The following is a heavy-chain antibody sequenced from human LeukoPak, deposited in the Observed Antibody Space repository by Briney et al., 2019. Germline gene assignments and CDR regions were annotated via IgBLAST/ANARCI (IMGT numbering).Heavy chain of an antibody. V-gene: IGHV4-34*01. J-gene: IGHJ3*02. CDR2: INHSGST. D-gene: IGHD3-22*01. CDR1: GGSFSGHY. CDR3: AKSNGYGLIDI. Sequence: SETLSLTCAVYGGSFSGHYWSWIRQPPGKGPEWIGEINHSGSTNYNPSLKSRVTISVDTSKNQFSLKLSSVTAADTAVYYCAKSNGYGLIDIWGQGTMVTVSS.